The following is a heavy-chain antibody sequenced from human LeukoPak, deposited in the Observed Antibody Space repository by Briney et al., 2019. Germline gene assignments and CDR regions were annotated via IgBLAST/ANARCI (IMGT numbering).Heavy chain of an antibody. Sequence: PGRSLRLSCAASGFTFSSYDMHWVRQATGKGLEWVSAIGTAGDTYYPGSVKGRFTISRENAKNSLYLQMNSLRAGDTAVYYCARGGYGDKYYFDYWGQGTLVTVSS. D-gene: IGHD4-17*01. V-gene: IGHV3-13*01. CDR1: GFTFSSYD. CDR2: IGTAGDT. CDR3: ARGGYGDKYYFDY. J-gene: IGHJ4*02.